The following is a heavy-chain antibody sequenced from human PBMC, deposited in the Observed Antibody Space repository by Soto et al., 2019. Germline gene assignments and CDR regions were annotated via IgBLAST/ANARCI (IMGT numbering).Heavy chain of an antibody. CDR2: ISVSGGST. J-gene: IGHJ4*02. D-gene: IGHD3-22*01. V-gene: IGHV3-23*01. Sequence: AGGSLRLSCAASGFTFRNYAMNWVRQAPGKGLGWVSGISVSGGSTYYADSVKGRFTVSRDNSKNTVFMQMTSLRAEDTAVYFCAKGMYYYDSSGYRLFDYWGQGTLVTVSA. CDR1: GFTFRNYA. CDR3: AKGMYYYDSSGYRLFDY.